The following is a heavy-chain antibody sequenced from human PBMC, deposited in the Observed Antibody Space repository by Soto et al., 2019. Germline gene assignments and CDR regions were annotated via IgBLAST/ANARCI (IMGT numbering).Heavy chain of an antibody. CDR1: GFTFSSYW. CDR2: ISGDGSRT. Sequence: EVQVVESGGDSVQPGGSLRLSCSTSGFTFSSYWMHWVSQAPGKGLVWVSRISGDGSRTYYADSVQGRFTISRDNGKNTLYRQMSSLRAEATAVYYCARGLSGYYGMDVWGQGTTVSVFS. J-gene: IGHJ6*02. V-gene: IGHV3-74*01. D-gene: IGHD1-26*01. CDR3: ARGLSGYYGMDV.